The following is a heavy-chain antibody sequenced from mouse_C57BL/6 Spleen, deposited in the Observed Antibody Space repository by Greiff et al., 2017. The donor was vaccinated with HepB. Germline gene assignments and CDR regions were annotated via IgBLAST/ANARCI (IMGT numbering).Heavy chain of an antibody. Sequence: VQLQESGPELVKPGASVKISCKASGYAFSSSWMNWVKQRPGKGLEWIGRIYPGDGDTNYNGKFKGKATLTADKSSSTAYMQLSSLTSEDSAVYFCGGQPSMDYWGQGTSVTVSS. V-gene: IGHV1-82*01. CDR3: GGQPSMDY. CDR2: IYPGDGDT. CDR1: GYAFSSSW. D-gene: IGHD3-3*01. J-gene: IGHJ4*01.